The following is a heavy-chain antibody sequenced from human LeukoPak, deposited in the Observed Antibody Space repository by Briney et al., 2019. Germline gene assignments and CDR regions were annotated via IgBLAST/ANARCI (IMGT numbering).Heavy chain of an antibody. V-gene: IGHV4-34*01. D-gene: IGHD2-2*01. CDR3: AREGIGYCSSTSCYASWRYYYMDV. CDR2: INHSGST. CDR1: GGSSSGYY. J-gene: IGHJ6*03. Sequence: SETLSLTCVLYGGSSSGYYWSWIRQPPGKGLEWIGEINHSGSTNYNPSLKSRVTISVDTSKNQFSLKLSSVTAADTAVYYCAREGIGYCSSTSCYASWRYYYMDVWGKGTTVTISS.